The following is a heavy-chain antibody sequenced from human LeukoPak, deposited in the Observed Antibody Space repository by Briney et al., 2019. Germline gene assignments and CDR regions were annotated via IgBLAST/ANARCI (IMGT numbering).Heavy chain of an antibody. J-gene: IGHJ4*02. D-gene: IGHD4-17*01. Sequence: GGSLRLSCAASGFTFSSYEMNWVRQAPGKGLEWVSYISSSGSTIYYADSVKGRFTISRDNAKNSLYLQMNSLRAEDTAVYYCARVQYGDYFLHWGQGTLVTVSS. CDR2: ISSSGSTI. CDR3: ARVQYGDYFLH. CDR1: GFTFSSYE. V-gene: IGHV3-48*03.